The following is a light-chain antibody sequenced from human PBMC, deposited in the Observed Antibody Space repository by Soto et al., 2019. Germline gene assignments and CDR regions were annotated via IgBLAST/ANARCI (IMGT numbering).Light chain of an antibody. CDR1: QDISNY. V-gene: IGKV1-5*03. Sequence: DIQMTQSPSSLSASVGDRVTITCQASQDISNYLNWYQQKPGEAPKLLIYKASTLKSGVPSRFSGSGSGTEFTLTISSLQPDDFATYYCQQYNSYSRTFGQGTKVDIK. CDR3: QQYNSYSRT. CDR2: KAS. J-gene: IGKJ1*01.